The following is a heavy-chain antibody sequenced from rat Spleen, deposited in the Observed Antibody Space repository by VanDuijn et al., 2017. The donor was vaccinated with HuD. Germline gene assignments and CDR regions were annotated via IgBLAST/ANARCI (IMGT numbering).Heavy chain of an antibody. Sequence: EVQLVESGGGLVQPGRSLKLSCAASGFTFSDYYMAWVRQAPAKGLEWVATISYDGSSTFYRDSMKGRFTISRGNAENSLYLQMDSLRSEDTATYYCARGRLFDYWGQGVMVTVSS. V-gene: IGHV5-7*01. CDR2: ISYDGSST. CDR3: ARGRLFDY. J-gene: IGHJ2*01. CDR1: GFTFSDYY.